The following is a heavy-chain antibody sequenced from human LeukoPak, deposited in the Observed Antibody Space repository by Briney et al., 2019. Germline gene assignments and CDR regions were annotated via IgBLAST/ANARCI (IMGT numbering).Heavy chain of an antibody. Sequence: GGSLRLSCAASGFTFSSYVMSWVRQAPGKGLEWVSSISGSGGSTYYADSVKGRFTISRDNSKNTLYLQMNSLRAEDTAVYYCAKTDRIAATMSWGQGTLVTVSS. J-gene: IGHJ5*02. CDR1: GFTFSSYV. D-gene: IGHD6-6*01. CDR3: AKTDRIAATMS. CDR2: ISGSGGST. V-gene: IGHV3-23*01.